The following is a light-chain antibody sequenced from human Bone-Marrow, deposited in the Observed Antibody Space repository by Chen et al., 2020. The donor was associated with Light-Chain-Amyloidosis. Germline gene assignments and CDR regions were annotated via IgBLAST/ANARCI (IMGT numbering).Light chain of an antibody. CDR1: TGAVTSGYY. Sequence: QTVVTQEPSLTVSPGATVTLTCASSTGAVTSGYYPNWFQQKPGQAPRALIYSTDNKHSWTPDRFSGSLLGGKAALTLSGVLPEDEAEYYCLLYYAGAWVFGGGTKLTVL. CDR2: STD. J-gene: IGLJ3*02. CDR3: LLYYAGAWV. V-gene: IGLV7-43*01.